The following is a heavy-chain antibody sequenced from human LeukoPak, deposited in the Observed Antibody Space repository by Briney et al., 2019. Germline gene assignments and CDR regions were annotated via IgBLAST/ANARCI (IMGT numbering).Heavy chain of an antibody. CDR1: GFTFSSYW. D-gene: IGHD1-26*01. V-gene: IGHV3-74*01. CDR3: ARSDGGSYFP. CDR2: INSDGSTI. J-gene: IGHJ5*02. Sequence: GGSLRLSCAASGFTFSSYWMHWVRQAPGKGLVWVSRINSDGSTISYADSVKGRFTISRDNAKNTLYLQMNSLRGEDTAVYYCARSDGGSYFPWGQGTLVTVSS.